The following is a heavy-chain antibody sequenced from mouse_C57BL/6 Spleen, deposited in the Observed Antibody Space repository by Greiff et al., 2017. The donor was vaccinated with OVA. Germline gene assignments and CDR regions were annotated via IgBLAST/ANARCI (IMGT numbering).Heavy chain of an antibody. D-gene: IGHD3-2*01. CDR3: ARPEGTGQLLY. CDR1: GYTFTDYY. V-gene: IGHV1-26*01. CDR2: INPNNGGT. J-gene: IGHJ2*01. Sequence: EVQLQQSGPELVKPGASVKISCKASGYTFTDYYMNWVKQSHGKSLEWIGDINPNNGGTSYNQKFKGKATLTVDKSSSTAYMELRSLTSEDSAVYYCARPEGTGQLLYWGQGTTLTVSS.